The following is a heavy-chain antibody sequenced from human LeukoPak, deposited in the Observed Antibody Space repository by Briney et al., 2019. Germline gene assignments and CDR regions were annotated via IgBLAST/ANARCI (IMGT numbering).Heavy chain of an antibody. CDR2: ISYDGSNK. J-gene: IGHJ3*02. CDR1: GFTFSSYG. V-gene: IGHV3-30*03. D-gene: IGHD3-10*01. CDR3: ATALRPFKAFGAFDI. Sequence: GGSLRLSCAASGFTFSSYGMHWVRQAPGKWLEWVAVISYDGSNKYYADSVKGRFTISRDNSKNTLYLQMNSLRAEHTAVYYCATALRPFKAFGAFDIWGQGTMVTVSS.